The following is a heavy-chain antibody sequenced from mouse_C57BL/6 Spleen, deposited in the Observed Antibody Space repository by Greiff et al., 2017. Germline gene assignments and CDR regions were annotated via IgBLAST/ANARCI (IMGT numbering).Heavy chain of an antibody. CDR1: GFTFSDYG. J-gene: IGHJ4*01. CDR3: ARRYYEAMDY. Sequence: EVMLVESGGGLVKPGGSLKLSCAASGFTFSDYGMHWVRQAPEKGLEWVSYISSGSSTIYSADTVKGRFTISRDNAKNTLFLQITSLRAEDTAMCYCARRYYEAMDYWGQGTSVTVSS. D-gene: IGHD1-1*01. V-gene: IGHV5-17*01. CDR2: ISSGSSTI.